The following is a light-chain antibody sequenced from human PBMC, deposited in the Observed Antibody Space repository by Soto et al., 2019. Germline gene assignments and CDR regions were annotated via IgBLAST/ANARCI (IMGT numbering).Light chain of an antibody. J-gene: IGKJ3*01. CDR2: AAS. CDR1: QGISSS. CDR3: QEYYSPPFT. V-gene: IGKV1-27*01. Sequence: DIQMTQSPSSLSASVGDRVIITCRASQGISSSLAWYQHKPGKVPELLIYAASTLHSGVPSRFSGSGSGTDFTLTISSLQPEDVATYYCQEYYSPPFTFGPGTKVNFK.